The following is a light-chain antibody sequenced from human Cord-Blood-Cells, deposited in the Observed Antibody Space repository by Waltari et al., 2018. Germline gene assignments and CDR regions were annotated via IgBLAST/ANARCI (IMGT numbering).Light chain of an antibody. V-gene: IGLV1-47*01. J-gene: IGLJ1*01. CDR3: AAWDDSLSGYV. Sequence: QSVLTQPPSASGTPGQRATISCSGSSSNLGSNYVYWYQQLPGTAPKLLIYRNNQRPSGVPDRFSGSKSGTSASLAISGLRFEDEADYYCAAWDDSLSGYVFGTGTKVTVL. CDR2: RNN. CDR1: SSNLGSNY.